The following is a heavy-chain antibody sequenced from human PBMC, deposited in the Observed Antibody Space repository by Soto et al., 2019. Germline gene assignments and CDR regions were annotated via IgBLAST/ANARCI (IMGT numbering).Heavy chain of an antibody. J-gene: IGHJ6*02. D-gene: IGHD4-17*01. CDR2: INPNSGGT. CDR1: GYTSTGYY. V-gene: IGHV1-2*04. CDR3: ASDHPYGGNSWLPSPPNRTDRDPSTNYYYYYGMDV. Sequence: ASVKVSCKASGYTSTGYYMHWVRQAPGQGLEWMGWINPNSGGTNYAQKFQGWVTMTRDTSISTAYMELSRLRSDDTAVYYCASDHPYGGNSWLPSPPNRTDRDPSTNYYYYYGMDVWGQGTTVTVSS.